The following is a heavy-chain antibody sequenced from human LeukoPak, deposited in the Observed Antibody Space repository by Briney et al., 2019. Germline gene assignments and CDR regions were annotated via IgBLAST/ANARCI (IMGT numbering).Heavy chain of an antibody. CDR3: AKETVAAPPIDY. V-gene: IGHV3-23*01. Sequence: PGGSLRLSCAASGFTFSSYAMSWVRQAPGKGLEWVSAISGSGYSTYYADSVKGRLTISRDNSKNTLFLQMNSLRAEDTAVYYCAKETVAAPPIDYWGQGTLVTVSS. D-gene: IGHD6-19*01. CDR2: ISGSGYST. J-gene: IGHJ4*02. CDR1: GFTFSSYA.